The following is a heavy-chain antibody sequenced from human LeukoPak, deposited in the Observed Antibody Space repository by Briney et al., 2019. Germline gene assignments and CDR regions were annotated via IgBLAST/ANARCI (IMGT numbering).Heavy chain of an antibody. CDR2: ISGSGGST. V-gene: IGHV3-23*01. J-gene: IGHJ4*02. CDR3: AKELLWFGELSGGFDY. D-gene: IGHD3-10*01. CDR1: GFTFSSYA. Sequence: PGGSLRLSCAASGFTFSSYAMSWVRQAPGKGLEWVSAISGSGGSTYYADSVKGRFTISRDNSKNTLYLQMNSLRAEDTAVYYCAKELLWFGELSGGFDYWGQGTLVTVSS.